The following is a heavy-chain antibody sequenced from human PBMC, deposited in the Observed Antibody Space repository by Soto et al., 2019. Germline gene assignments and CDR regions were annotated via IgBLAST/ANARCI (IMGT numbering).Heavy chain of an antibody. CDR2: IYPGDSDT. J-gene: IGHJ5*02. CDR1: GYSFTSYC. D-gene: IGHD3-16*01. Sequence: LKIACKGSGYSFTSYCIGWVRQMPGKGLEGMGIIYPGDSDTRYSPSFQGQVTISADKSISTAYLQWSSLKASDTALYYCARSPWGWFDPWGQGTLVTVSS. V-gene: IGHV5-51*01. CDR3: ARSPWGWFDP.